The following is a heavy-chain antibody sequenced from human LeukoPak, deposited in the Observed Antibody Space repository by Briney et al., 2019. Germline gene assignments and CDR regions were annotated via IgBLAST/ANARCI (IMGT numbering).Heavy chain of an antibody. CDR2: INHSGST. CDR1: GGSFSGYY. V-gene: IGHV4-34*01. D-gene: IGHD3-22*01. CDR3: ARGPYSYDSSGAFDI. Sequence: SETLSLTCAVYGGSFSGYYWSWIRQPPEKGLEWIGEINHSGSTNYNPSLKSRVTISVDTSKNQFSLKLSSVTAADTAVYFCARGPYSYDSSGAFDIWGQGTMVTVSS. J-gene: IGHJ3*02.